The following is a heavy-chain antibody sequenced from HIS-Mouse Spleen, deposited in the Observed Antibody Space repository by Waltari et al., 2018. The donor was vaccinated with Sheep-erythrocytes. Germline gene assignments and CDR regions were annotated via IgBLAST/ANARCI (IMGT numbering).Heavy chain of an antibody. V-gene: IGHV3-9*01. Sequence: EVQLVESGGGLVQPGRSLRLSCSASGFTFDDYALDWVLEAPGKGVEGVSGISWNSGSIGYADSVKGRFTISRDNAKNSLYLQMNSLRAEDTALYYCAKGAFDIWGQGTMVTVSS. CDR3: AKGAFDI. CDR2: ISWNSGSI. J-gene: IGHJ3*02. CDR1: GFTFDDYA.